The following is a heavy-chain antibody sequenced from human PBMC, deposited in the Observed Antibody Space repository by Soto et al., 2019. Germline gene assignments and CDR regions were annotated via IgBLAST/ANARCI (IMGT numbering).Heavy chain of an antibody. Sequence: GGSLRLSCAASGFTFSSYWMHWVRQAPGKGLVWVSRINSDGSSTSYADSVKGRFTISRDNAKNTLYLQMNSLRAEDTAVYYCARDPARSWYYYYYYMDVWGKGTTVTVSS. J-gene: IGHJ6*03. CDR3: ARDPARSWYYYYYYMDV. CDR1: GFTFSSYW. D-gene: IGHD1-26*01. V-gene: IGHV3-74*01. CDR2: INSDGSST.